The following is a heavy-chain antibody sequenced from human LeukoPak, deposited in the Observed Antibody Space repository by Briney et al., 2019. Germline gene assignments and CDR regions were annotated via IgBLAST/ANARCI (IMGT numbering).Heavy chain of an antibody. J-gene: IGHJ6*03. D-gene: IGHD3-10*01. CDR3: ARATNYGSGSYYHYYYMDV. CDR2: IIPIFCTA. V-gene: IGHV1-69*15. Sequence: SVKVSCKASGGTFSSYAISWVRQAPGQGLEWMGRIIPIFCTANYAQKFQGRVTITADESTSTAYMEQSSQRSEDTAVHYCARATNYGSGSYYHYYYMDVWGKGTTVTVSS. CDR1: GGTFSSYA.